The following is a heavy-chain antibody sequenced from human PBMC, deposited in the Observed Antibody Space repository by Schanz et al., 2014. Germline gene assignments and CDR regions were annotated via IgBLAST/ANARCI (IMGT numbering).Heavy chain of an antibody. CDR1: GYTFTDYH. V-gene: IGHV1-2*06. CDR2: FT. CDR3: ASLGGADVFDI. Sequence: QVQLVQSGAEVKKPGASVKVSCKSSGYTFTDYHIHWVRQAPGQGLEWLGRFTHISQKFQGRVTMTRDTSISTAYMELSRLRSDDTAVYYCASLGGADVFDIWGQGTMVTVSS. J-gene: IGHJ3*02. D-gene: IGHD3-16*01.